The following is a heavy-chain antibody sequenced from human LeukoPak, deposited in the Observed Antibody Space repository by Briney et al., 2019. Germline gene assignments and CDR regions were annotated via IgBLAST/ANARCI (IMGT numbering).Heavy chain of an antibody. J-gene: IGHJ4*02. D-gene: IGHD1-7*01. Sequence: SETLSLTCTVSGVSISGYYWSWIRQPPGKGPEWIGYGTTNYNPSFQSRVTMSVDTSKNQFSLKLSSVTAADTAVYYCAELDLGWGQGTLVTVSS. CDR2: GTT. CDR3: AELDLG. V-gene: IGHV4-4*09. CDR1: GVSISGYY.